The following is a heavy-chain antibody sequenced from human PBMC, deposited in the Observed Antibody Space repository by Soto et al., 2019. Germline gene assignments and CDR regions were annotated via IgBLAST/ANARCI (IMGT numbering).Heavy chain of an antibody. CDR2: IYPGDSDT. CDR1: GYSVTSNS. CDR3: ATHLASTAAFDI. V-gene: IGHV5-51*01. D-gene: IGHD2-2*01. Sequence: GGSLKICCPDSGYSVTSNSIGWVRQMPGKGLEWMGIIYPGDSDTIYSPSFQGHVTISADKTISTAYLQWSSLKASATAMYYCATHLASTAAFDIWGQGTMVTVAS. J-gene: IGHJ3*02.